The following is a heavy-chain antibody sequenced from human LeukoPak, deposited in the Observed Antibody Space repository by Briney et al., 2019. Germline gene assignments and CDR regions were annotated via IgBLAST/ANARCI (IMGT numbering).Heavy chain of an antibody. CDR3: SRENWSQDH. D-gene: IGHD1-1*01. CDR2: INQAGTKG. V-gene: IGHV3-7*01. CDR1: GFTLRDNS. J-gene: IGHJ4*02. Sequence: GGSLRLSCAASGFTLRDNSLTWAGRPPGKGLEWVAHINQAGTKGNYVDSVRGRFTISRDNAKKSLYLQMDSLRAEDTASYYCSRENWSQDHWGQGILVTVSS.